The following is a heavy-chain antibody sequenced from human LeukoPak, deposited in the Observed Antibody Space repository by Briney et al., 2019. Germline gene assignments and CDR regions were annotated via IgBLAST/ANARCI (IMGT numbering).Heavy chain of an antibody. D-gene: IGHD2/OR15-2a*01. Sequence: GGSLTLSCAASGFTVISNLMTWVRQSPGRGLEWLSSIYSGGATYYADSVKGRFTIPRDHSNNSVSLQMTNLRVEDTAVYYCAKDYFSNFDYWGQGTLVTVSS. CDR3: AKDYFSNFDY. V-gene: IGHV3-53*01. CDR2: IYSGGAT. CDR1: GFTVISNL. J-gene: IGHJ4*02.